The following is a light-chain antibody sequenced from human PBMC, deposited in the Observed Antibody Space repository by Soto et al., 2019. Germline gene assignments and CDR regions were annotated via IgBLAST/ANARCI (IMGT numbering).Light chain of an antibody. CDR1: SSDVGAYNL. J-gene: IGLJ1*01. Sequence: QSALTQPASVSGSPGQSITISCTGTSSDVGAYNLVSWYQHLPDKAPKLIISEVTNRPSGVSDRFSGSKSGNTASLTISGLQAGDEADYYCASLTTTNFVFGSGTKLTVL. CDR3: ASLTTTNFV. V-gene: IGLV2-14*01. CDR2: EVT.